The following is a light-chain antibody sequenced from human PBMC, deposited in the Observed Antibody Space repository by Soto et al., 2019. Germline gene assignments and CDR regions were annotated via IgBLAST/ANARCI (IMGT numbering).Light chain of an antibody. Sequence: DIQMTHSPSSLSASVGDRVTITGRASQSISSYLNWYQQKPGKAPKLLSFAASSLQSGVPSRFSGSRSGPDFTLTISSLKPEDFGTYYCQQSFSTPRTFGQGTKVDIK. V-gene: IGKV1-39*01. J-gene: IGKJ1*01. CDR2: AAS. CDR3: QQSFSTPRT. CDR1: QSISSY.